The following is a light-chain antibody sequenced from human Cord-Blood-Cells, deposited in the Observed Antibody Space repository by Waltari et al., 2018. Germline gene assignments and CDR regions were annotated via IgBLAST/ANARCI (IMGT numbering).Light chain of an antibody. CDR1: SSNIGRNY. CDR3: AAWDDSLSGPV. CDR2: RNN. Sequence: QSVLTQPPSASGTPGQRVTISCSGSSSNIGRNYVYWYQQLPGTAPKRLIYRNNQRPSGVPDRFSGSKSGTAASLAIRGLRSEDEADYYCAAWDDSLSGPVFGGGTKLTVL. J-gene: IGLJ3*02. V-gene: IGLV1-47*01.